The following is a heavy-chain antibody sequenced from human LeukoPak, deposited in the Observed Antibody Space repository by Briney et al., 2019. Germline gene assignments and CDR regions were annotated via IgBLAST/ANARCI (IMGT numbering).Heavy chain of an antibody. CDR1: GGSFSGYY. V-gene: IGHV4-34*01. D-gene: IGHD2-2*01. Sequence: SETLSLTCAVYGGSFSGYYWSWIRQPPGKGLEWIGEINHSGSTNYNPSLKSRVTISVDTSKNQFSLKLSSVTAADTAVYYCARVVPAAIRRWFDPWGQGTLVTVSS. CDR2: INHSGST. J-gene: IGHJ5*02. CDR3: ARVVPAAIRRWFDP.